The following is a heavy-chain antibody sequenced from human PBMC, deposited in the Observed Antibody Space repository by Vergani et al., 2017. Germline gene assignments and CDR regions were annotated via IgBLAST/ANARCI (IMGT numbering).Heavy chain of an antibody. CDR1: GYTFTSYA. CDR3: ARRPYYDILTGYPERYFDY. Sequence: QVQLVQSGSELKKPGASVKVSCKASGYTFTSYAMNWVRQAPGQGLEWMGWINTNTGNPTYAQGFTGRFVFSLDTSVSKAYLQISSLKSEDTAVYYCARRPYYDILTGYPERYFDYWGQGTLVTVSS. V-gene: IGHV7-4-1*02. J-gene: IGHJ4*02. CDR2: INTNTGNP. D-gene: IGHD3-9*01.